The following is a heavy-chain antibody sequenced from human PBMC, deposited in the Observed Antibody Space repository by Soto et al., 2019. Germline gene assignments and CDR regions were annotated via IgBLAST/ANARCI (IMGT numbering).Heavy chain of an antibody. V-gene: IGHV1-8*01. Sequence: ASVKVSCKASGYTFTSYDINWVRQATGQGLEWMGWMNPNSGNTGYAQKFQGRVTMTRNTSISTAYMELSSLRSEDTAVYYCASSGWYGNDYYYYYMDVWGKGTTVTVSS. J-gene: IGHJ6*03. CDR2: MNPNSGNT. CDR3: ASSGWYGNDYYYYYMDV. CDR1: GYTFTSYD. D-gene: IGHD6-19*01.